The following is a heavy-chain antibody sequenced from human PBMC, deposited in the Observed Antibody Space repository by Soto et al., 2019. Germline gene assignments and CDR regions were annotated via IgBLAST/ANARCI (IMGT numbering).Heavy chain of an antibody. J-gene: IGHJ4*02. Sequence: QVQLVQSGAEVKKPGASVKVSCKASGYTFTSYYMHWVRQAPGQGLEWMGIINPSGGSTSYAQKFHGSVTMTRDTSTRTVDKELSSLRSEVTAVYYCAREGVYYDSSRGDYFDYWGQGTLVTVSS. D-gene: IGHD3-22*01. CDR3: AREGVYYDSSRGDYFDY. CDR2: INPSGGST. V-gene: IGHV1-46*01. CDR1: GYTFTSYY.